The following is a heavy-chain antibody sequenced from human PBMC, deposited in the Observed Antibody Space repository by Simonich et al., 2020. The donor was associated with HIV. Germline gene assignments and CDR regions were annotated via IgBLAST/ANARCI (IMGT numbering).Heavy chain of an antibody. Sequence: QVQLQQWGAGLLKPSETLSLTCAVYGGSFSGYYWSWIRQPPGKGLERIGETNHSGSTNYNPALKSRVTISVDTSKNQFALKLSSVTAADTAVYYCARLTAGGLGEYFQHWGQGTLVTVSS. CDR2: TNHSGST. CDR1: GGSFSGYY. CDR3: ARLTAGGLGEYFQH. J-gene: IGHJ1*01. D-gene: IGHD6-13*01. V-gene: IGHV4-34*01.